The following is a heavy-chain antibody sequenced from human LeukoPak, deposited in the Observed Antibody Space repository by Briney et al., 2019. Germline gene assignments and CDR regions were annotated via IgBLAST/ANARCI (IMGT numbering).Heavy chain of an antibody. V-gene: IGHV4-38-2*02. CDR1: GYSISSGYY. Sequence: SETLSLTCTVSGYSISSGYYWGWIRQPPGKGLEWIGSIYHSGSTYYNPSLKSRVTISVDTSKNQFSLKLSSVTAADTAVYYCARDRYGSSDYWGQGTLVTVS. CDR3: ARDRYGSSDY. J-gene: IGHJ4*02. D-gene: IGHD3-10*01. CDR2: IYHSGST.